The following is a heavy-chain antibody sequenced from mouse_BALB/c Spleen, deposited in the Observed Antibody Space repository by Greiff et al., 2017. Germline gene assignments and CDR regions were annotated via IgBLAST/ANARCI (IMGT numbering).Heavy chain of an antibody. CDR1: GLYIKDSY. CDR2: IYPANGDT. Sequence: EVMLVESGAELVRSGASVKLSCTASGLYIKDSYMHWVKLRPEQGLEWIGRIYPANGDTKYGPKFQGKATITADTSSNTAYLQLSSLTSEDTAVYYCSKIVVVKGYFDVWGAGTTVTVSS. J-gene: IGHJ1*01. D-gene: IGHD1-1*01. CDR3: SKIVVVKGYFDV. V-gene: IGHV14-3*02.